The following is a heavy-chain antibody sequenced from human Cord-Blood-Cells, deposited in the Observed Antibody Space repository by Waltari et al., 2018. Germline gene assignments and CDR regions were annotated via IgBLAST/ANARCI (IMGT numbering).Heavy chain of an antibody. V-gene: IGHV1-2*06. CDR1: GYTFTGYY. J-gene: IGHJ5*02. Sequence: QVQLVQSGAEVKKPGASVKVSCKASGYTFTGYYMHWVRQAPGQGLEWMGRINPNSGGTNYAPKFQGRVTMTRDTSISTAYMELSRLRSDDTAVYYCAREGLGIDNWFDPWGQGTLVTVSS. D-gene: IGHD7-27*01. CDR2: INPNSGGT. CDR3: AREGLGIDNWFDP.